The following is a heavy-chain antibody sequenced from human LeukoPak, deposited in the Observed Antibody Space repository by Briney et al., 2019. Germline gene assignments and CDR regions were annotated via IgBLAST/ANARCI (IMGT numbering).Heavy chain of an antibody. CDR3: ATDYDSSGYYPNDAFDI. CDR2: IRYDGSNK. Sequence: GGSLRLSCTASGFTFSSYWMSWVRQAPGKGLEWVAFIRYDGSNKYYADSVKGRFTISRDNSKNTLYLQMNSLRAEDTAVYYCATDYDSSGYYPNDAFDIWGQGTMVTVSS. J-gene: IGHJ3*02. D-gene: IGHD3-22*01. V-gene: IGHV3-30*02. CDR1: GFTFSSYW.